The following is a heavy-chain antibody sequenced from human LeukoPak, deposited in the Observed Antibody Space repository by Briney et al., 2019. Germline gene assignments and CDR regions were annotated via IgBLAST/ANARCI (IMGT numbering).Heavy chain of an antibody. D-gene: IGHD3-22*01. J-gene: IGHJ4*02. Sequence: PGGSLRLSCAASGFTFSSYGMHWVRQAPGKGLEWVAVISYDGSNKYYADSVKGRFTISRDNSKNTLYLQMNSLRAEDTAVYYCAKVGRGYYDSSGYYFDYWGQGTLVTVSS. V-gene: IGHV3-30*18. CDR3: AKVGRGYYDSSGYYFDY. CDR1: GFTFSSYG. CDR2: ISYDGSNK.